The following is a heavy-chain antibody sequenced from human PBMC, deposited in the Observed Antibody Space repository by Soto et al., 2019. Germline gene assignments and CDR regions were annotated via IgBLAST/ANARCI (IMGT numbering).Heavy chain of an antibody. J-gene: IGHJ4*02. CDR3: PRMRWEQPWLFDY. CDR1: GGSFSGYY. CDR2: INHSGST. V-gene: IGHV4-34*01. D-gene: IGHD1-26*01. Sequence: SETLSLTCAVYGGSFSGYYWSWIRQSPGKGLEWIGEINHSGSTNYNPSLKSRVTISVDTSKNQFSLKLTSVTAADTAVYYCPRMRWEQPWLFDYSGQVTQVTVSS.